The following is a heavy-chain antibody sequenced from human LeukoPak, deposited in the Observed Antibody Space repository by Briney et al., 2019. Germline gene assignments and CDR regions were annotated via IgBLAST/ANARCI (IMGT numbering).Heavy chain of an antibody. CDR3: AKDLYGYVSNWFDP. CDR1: GFTFSSYA. Sequence: GGSLRLSCAASGFTFSSYAMGWVRQAPGKGLEWVSAISGSGGSTYYADSVKGRFTISRDNSKNTLYLQMNSLRAEDTAVYYCAKDLYGYVSNWFDPCGQGTLVTVSS. J-gene: IGHJ5*02. D-gene: IGHD5-12*01. V-gene: IGHV3-23*01. CDR2: ISGSGGST.